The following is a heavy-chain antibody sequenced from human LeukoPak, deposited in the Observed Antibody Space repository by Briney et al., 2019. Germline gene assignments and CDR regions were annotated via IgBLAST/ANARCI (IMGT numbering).Heavy chain of an antibody. CDR3: ARDSAGNDY. CDR1: GFTFSDSW. Sequence: GGSLRLSCAASGFTFSDSWMSWVRQAPGKGLEWVANIKQDGSEKYYVDSVKGRFTISRDNAKNSLYLQMNSLRAEDTAMYYCARDSAGNDYWGQGTLVTVSS. CDR2: IKQDGSEK. J-gene: IGHJ4*02. D-gene: IGHD6-13*01. V-gene: IGHV3-7*01.